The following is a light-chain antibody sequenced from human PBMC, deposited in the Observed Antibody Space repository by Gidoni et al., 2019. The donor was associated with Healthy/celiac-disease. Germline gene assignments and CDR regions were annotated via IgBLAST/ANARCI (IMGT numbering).Light chain of an antibody. V-gene: IGKV4-1*01. CDR1: QSVLYSSNNKNY. CDR3: QQYYSTAYT. CDR2: WAS. Sequence: DIVMTQAPDYLAVSLGERATINCKSSQSVLYSSNNKNYLAWYQQKPGQPPKLLIYWASTRDSGVPDRFIGSGSWTDFTLSISILQAEDVAVYYCQQYYSTAYTFXQXTKLEIK. J-gene: IGKJ2*01.